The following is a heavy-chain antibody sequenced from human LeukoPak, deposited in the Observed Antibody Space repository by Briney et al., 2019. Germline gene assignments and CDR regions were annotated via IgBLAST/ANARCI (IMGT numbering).Heavy chain of an antibody. V-gene: IGHV4-34*01. D-gene: IGHD3-9*01. Sequence: PSETLSLTCAVYGGSFSGYYWSWIRQPPGKGLEWIGEINHSGSTYYNPSLKSRVTIPVDTSKNQFSLKPSSVTAADTAVYYCARYPRRYFDWLANDAFDIWGQGTMVTVSS. CDR2: INHSGST. J-gene: IGHJ3*02. CDR1: GGSFSGYY. CDR3: ARYPRRYFDWLANDAFDI.